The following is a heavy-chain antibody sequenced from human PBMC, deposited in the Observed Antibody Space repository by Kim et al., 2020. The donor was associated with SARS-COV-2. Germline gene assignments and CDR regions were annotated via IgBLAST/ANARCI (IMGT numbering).Heavy chain of an antibody. Sequence: GGSLRLSCAASGFTFSSYAMHWVRQAPGKGLEWVAVIWYDGSNKYYADSVKGRFTISRDNSKNTLYLQMNSLRAEDTAVYYCAKDGEWEPLAGVEYYYYG. D-gene: IGHD1-26*01. CDR3: AKDGEWEPLAGVEYYYYG. CDR1: GFTFSSYA. CDR2: IWYDGSNK. V-gene: IGHV3-33*06. J-gene: IGHJ6*01.